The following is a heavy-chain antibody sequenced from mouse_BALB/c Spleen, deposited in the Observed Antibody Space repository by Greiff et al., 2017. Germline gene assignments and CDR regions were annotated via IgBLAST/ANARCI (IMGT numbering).Heavy chain of an antibody. J-gene: IGHJ4*01. D-gene: IGHD1-1*01. CDR3: ARGGYYYGSSDYAMDY. CDR2: IWAGGST. Sequence: QVQLKQSGPGLVAPSQSLSITCTVSGFSLTSYGVHWVRQPPGKGLEWLGVIWAGGSTNYNSALMSRLSISKDNSKSQVFLKMNSLQTDDTAMYYCARGGYYYGSSDYAMDYWGQGTSVTVSS. CDR1: GFSLTSYG. V-gene: IGHV2-9*02.